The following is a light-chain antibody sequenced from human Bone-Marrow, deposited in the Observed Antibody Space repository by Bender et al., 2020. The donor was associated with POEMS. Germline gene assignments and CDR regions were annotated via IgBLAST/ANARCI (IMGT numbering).Light chain of an antibody. V-gene: IGLV3-21*02. CDR1: DIGSTG. J-gene: IGLJ2*01. Sequence: SYVLTQPPSVSVAPGQTARITCGADDIGSTGVHWYQQRPGQAPVLVVYDDTDRPSGIPERFAGSNSGNTATLTISRVEAGDEADYYCQVWGTTTVVFGGGTKLTVL. CDR2: DDT. CDR3: QVWGTTTVV.